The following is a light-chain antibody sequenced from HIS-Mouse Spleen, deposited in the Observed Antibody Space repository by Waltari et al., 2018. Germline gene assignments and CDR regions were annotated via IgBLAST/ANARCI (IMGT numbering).Light chain of an antibody. CDR2: DDS. J-gene: IGLJ3*02. V-gene: IGLV3-21*02. CDR1: NIGSKS. Sequence: SYVLTQPPSVSVAPGQTARITCGGNNIGSKSVHWYQQKPGQAPVLVGYDDSDRPSGVRERFSGSNAGNTATLTISRVEAGDEADYYCQVWDSSSDHWVFGGGTKLTVL. CDR3: QVWDSSSDHWV.